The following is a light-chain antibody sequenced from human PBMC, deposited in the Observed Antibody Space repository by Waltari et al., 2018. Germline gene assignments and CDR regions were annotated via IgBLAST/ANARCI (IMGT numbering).Light chain of an antibody. CDR3: QQSYSIPQT. CDR2: ATS. CDR1: QSISVY. Sequence: DIQLTQSPPSLSASVGDRVTIDCRANQSISVYVNWYQQKPGRAPKLLIFATSSLHNGVPSRFSGSESGTGFALTISSLHPEDFAIYYCQQSYSIPQTFGQGTRVDI. V-gene: IGKV1-39*01. J-gene: IGKJ1*01.